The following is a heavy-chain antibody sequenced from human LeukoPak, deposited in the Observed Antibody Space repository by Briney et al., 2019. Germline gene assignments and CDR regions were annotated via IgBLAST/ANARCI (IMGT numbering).Heavy chain of an antibody. V-gene: IGHV3-23*01. D-gene: IGHD3-22*01. Sequence: GGSLRLSCAASGFTFSSYAMSWVRQAPGKGLEWVSAISGSGGSTYYADSVKGRFTISRDNSKNTLYLQMNSLRAEDTAVYYCAKDGGVVIRLGYFDYWGQGTLVTVSS. J-gene: IGHJ4*02. CDR1: GFTFSSYA. CDR2: ISGSGGST. CDR3: AKDGGVVIRLGYFDY.